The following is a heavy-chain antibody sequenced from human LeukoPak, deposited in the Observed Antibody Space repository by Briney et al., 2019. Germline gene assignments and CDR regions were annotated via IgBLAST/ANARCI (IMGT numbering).Heavy chain of an antibody. J-gene: IGHJ6*02. CDR2: ISAYNGNT. D-gene: IGHD2-2*01. CDR3: ARAPAYQLLEDYYYFYGMDV. V-gene: IGHV1-18*01. CDR1: GYTFTRYG. Sequence: ASVKVSCKASGYTFTRYGISWVRQAPGQGLEWMGWISAYNGNTNYAQKLQGRVTMTTDTSTSTAYMELRSLRSDDTAVYYCARAPAYQLLEDYYYFYGMDVWGQGTTVTVSS.